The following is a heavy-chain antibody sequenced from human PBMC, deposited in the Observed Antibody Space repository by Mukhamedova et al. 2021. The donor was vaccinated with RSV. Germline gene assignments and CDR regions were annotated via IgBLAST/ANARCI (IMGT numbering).Heavy chain of an antibody. Sequence: IHWLRQAPGQRFEWMGWINAGNGDTKYSQKFQDRVTITRDTSASTAYMELSSLKLDDTAVYYCARRPVVAGAIVEYYFDFWGQGA. J-gene: IGHJ4*02. CDR2: INAGNGDT. CDR3: ARRPVVAGAIVEYYFDF. D-gene: IGHD2-2*02. V-gene: IGHV1-3*01.